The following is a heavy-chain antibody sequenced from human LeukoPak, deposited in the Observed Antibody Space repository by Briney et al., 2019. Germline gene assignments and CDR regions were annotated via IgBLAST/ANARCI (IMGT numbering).Heavy chain of an antibody. CDR3: AREEYSVRRGARLDH. D-gene: IGHD4-11*01. J-gene: IGHJ4*02. Sequence: GGSLRLSCAASGFTFNNYWMHWVRQAPGKGLEWVSRINSDGSSTGYADSVRGRFTISRDTAKNTLYLQMNSVRVEDTAMYYCAREEYSVRRGARLDHWGQGTLVIVSS. V-gene: IGHV3-74*01. CDR1: GFTFNNYW. CDR2: INSDGSST.